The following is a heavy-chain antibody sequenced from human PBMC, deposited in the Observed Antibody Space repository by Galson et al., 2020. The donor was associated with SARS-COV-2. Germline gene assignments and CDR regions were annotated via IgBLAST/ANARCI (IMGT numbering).Heavy chain of an antibody. CDR1: GDSVSSGTYY. J-gene: IGHJ4*02. Sequence: SETLSLTCSVSGDSVSSGTYYWNWIRQPAGKGLEWIGRISPKGSTNYNPSLESRVTISIDRSKNQFSLKLTSATAADTAVYYCAKDRYSDSSTNYYYELGYWGQGTKVTVSS. V-gene: IGHV4-61*02. D-gene: IGHD3-22*01. CDR2: ISPKGST. CDR3: AKDRYSDSSTNYYYELGY.